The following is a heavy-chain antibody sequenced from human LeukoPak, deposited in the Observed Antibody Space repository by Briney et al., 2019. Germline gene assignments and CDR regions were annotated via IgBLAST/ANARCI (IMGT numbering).Heavy chain of an antibody. J-gene: IGHJ4*02. D-gene: IGHD1-26*01. V-gene: IGHV4-59*01. CDR3: ARLGGSQID. CDR1: GGSISSYY. CDR2: IYYSGST. Sequence: SETLPLTCTVSGGSISSYYWSWIRQPPGKGLEWIGYIYYSGSTNYNPSLKSRVTISVDTSKNQFSLKLSSVTAADTAVYYCARLGGSQIDWGQGTLVTVSS.